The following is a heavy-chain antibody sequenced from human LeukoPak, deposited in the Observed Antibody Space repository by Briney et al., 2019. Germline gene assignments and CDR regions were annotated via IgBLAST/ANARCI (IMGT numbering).Heavy chain of an antibody. V-gene: IGHV4-4*02. J-gene: IGHJ5*02. CDR1: GDSISGSNW. Sequence: PSETLSLTCDVSGDSISGSNWWNWVRQPPGKGLEWIGGIYHSGSTNYNPSLKSRVTISLDTSKNQFSLKLSSVTAADTAVYYCAREESMVRGTSWFDPWGQGTLVTVSS. CDR3: AREESMVRGTSWFDP. D-gene: IGHD3-10*01. CDR2: IYHSGST.